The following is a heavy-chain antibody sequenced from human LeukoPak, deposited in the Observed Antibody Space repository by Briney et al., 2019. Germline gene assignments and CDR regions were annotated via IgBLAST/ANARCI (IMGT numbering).Heavy chain of an antibody. CDR3: GRHGGAFEM. CDR2: ISSSSDTI. V-gene: IGHV3-48*04. J-gene: IGHJ3*02. Sequence: GGSLRLSCAASGFTFGPYTMNWVRQAPGKGLEWVSYISSSSDTIYYADSVKGRFTISRDNAKNSLYLQMNSLRVEDTAVYYCGRHGGAFEMWGQGTMVTVSS. CDR1: GFTFGPYT.